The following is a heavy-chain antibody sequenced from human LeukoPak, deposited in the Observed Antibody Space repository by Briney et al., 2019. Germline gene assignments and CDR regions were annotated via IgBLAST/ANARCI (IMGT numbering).Heavy chain of an antibody. V-gene: IGHV5-51*01. CDR2: IYPGDSET. J-gene: IGHJ2*01. D-gene: IGHD1-26*01. CDR1: GYSFTSYW. CDR3: ARPNYGRSYDYWHFDL. Sequence: GESLKISCKGSGYSFTSYWIGWVRQMPGKGLEWMGIIYPGDSETRYSPSFQGQVTISADKSISTAYPQWSSLKASDTAMYYCARPNYGRSYDYWHFDLWGRGTLVTVSS.